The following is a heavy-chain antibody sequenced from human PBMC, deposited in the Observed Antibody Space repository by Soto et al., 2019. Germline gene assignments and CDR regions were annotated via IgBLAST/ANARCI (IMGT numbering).Heavy chain of an antibody. CDR2: IWYDGSNK. CDR3: ARSGYSSSYGMDV. CDR1: GFTFSSYG. J-gene: IGHJ6*02. Sequence: PGGSLRLSCAASGFTFSSYGMHWVRQAPGKGLEWVAVIWYDGSNKYYADSVKGRFTISRDNSKNTLYLQMNSLRAEDTAVYYCARSGYSSSYGMDVWGQGTTVTVSS. V-gene: IGHV3-33*01. D-gene: IGHD5-12*01.